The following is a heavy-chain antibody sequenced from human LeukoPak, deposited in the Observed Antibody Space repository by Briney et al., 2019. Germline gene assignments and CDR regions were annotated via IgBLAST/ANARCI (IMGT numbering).Heavy chain of an antibody. D-gene: IGHD6-19*01. V-gene: IGHV4-39*07. J-gene: IGHJ4*02. CDR1: GGSISSSSYY. CDR2: IYYSGST. CDR3: AREGIAVAGLQP. Sequence: SETLSLTCTVSGGSISSSSYYWGWIRQPPGKGLEWIGSIYYSGSTYYNPSLKSRVTISVDTSKNQFSLKLSSVTAADTAVYYCAREGIAVAGLQPWGQGTLVTVSS.